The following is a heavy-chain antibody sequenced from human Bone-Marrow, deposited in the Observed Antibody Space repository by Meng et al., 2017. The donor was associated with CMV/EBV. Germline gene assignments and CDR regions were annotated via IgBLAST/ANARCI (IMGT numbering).Heavy chain of an antibody. CDR1: GGSISSYY. V-gene: IGHV4-59*12. CDR3: ARDPLYYDFWSGPKSYYYGMDV. Sequence: SETLSLTCTVSGGSISSYYWSWIRQPPGKGLEWIGSIYYSGSTYYNPSLKSRVTISVDTSKNQFSLKLSSVTAADTAVYYCARDPLYYDFWSGPKSYYYGMDVWGQGTTVTVSS. J-gene: IGHJ6*02. D-gene: IGHD3-3*01. CDR2: IYYSGST.